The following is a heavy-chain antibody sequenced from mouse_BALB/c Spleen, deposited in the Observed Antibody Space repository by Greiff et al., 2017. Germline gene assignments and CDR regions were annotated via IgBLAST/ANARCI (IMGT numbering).Heavy chain of an antibody. CDR2: IWAGGST. CDR3: ARALSYGSFAY. V-gene: IGHV2-9*02. Sequence: VQRVESGPGLVAPSQSLSITCTVSGFSLTSYGVHWVRQPPGKGLEWLGVIWAGGSTNYNSALMSRLSISKDNSKSQVFLKMNSLQTDDTAMYYCARALSYGSFAYWGRGTLVTVAA. D-gene: IGHD1-2*01. J-gene: IGHJ3*01. CDR1: GFSLTSYG.